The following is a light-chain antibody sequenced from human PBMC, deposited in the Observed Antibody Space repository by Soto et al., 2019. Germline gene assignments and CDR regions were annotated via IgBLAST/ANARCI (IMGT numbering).Light chain of an antibody. Sequence: EIVLTQSPGTLPLPPGERATVSCRASQTVRGIYLAWYQQKPGQAPRLLIYGGSSRATGIPDRFSGSGSGTDFTLTISSLEPEDFAVYYCQQRSNWPPWTFGQGTKVDNK. CDR1: QTVRGIY. J-gene: IGKJ1*01. V-gene: IGKV3D-20*02. CDR2: GGS. CDR3: QQRSNWPPWT.